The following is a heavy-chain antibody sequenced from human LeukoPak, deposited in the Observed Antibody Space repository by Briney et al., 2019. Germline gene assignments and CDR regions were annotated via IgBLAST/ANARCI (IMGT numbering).Heavy chain of an antibody. CDR1: GFTFGDYA. CDR2: ISGSGGST. CDR3: AKTTMVREVFDY. V-gene: IGHV3-23*01. J-gene: IGHJ4*02. D-gene: IGHD3-10*01. Sequence: GGSLRLSCTASGFTFGDYAMSWVRRAPGKGLEWVSAISGSGGSTYYADSVKGRFTISRDNSKNTLYLQMNSLRAEDTAVYYCAKTTMVREVFDYWGQGTLVTVSS.